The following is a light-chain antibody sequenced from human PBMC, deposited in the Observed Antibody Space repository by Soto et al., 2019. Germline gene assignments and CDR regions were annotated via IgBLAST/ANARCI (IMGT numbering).Light chain of an antibody. Sequence: ENVLTQSPGTLSLSPGERATLSCWASQAVNSNYLAGYQQKPGQAPRLLIYGASSRATGIPDRFSGSGSGTVFTLIVSRLEPEDFGVYYCQQYGSQCTFGQGTKVEIK. J-gene: IGKJ1*01. CDR1: QAVNSNY. V-gene: IGKV3-20*01. CDR2: GAS. CDR3: QQYGSQCT.